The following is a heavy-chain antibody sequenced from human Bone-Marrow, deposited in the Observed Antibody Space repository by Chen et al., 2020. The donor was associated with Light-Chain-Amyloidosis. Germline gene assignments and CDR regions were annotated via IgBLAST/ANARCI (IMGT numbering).Heavy chain of an antibody. CDR1: GFTFSSYG. V-gene: IGHV3-30*02. J-gene: IGHJ6*03. CDR2: IRYDGSNK. Sequence: VQLVESGGGLVQPGGSLRLSCAASGFTFSSYGMHWVRQAPGKGLEWVAFIRYDGSNKYYADSVKGRFTISRDNSKNTLYLQMNSLRAEDTAVYYCAKDVDRRLGYYYYMDVWQRDHGHRLL. D-gene: IGHD6-19*01. CDR3: AKDVDRRLGYYYYMDV.